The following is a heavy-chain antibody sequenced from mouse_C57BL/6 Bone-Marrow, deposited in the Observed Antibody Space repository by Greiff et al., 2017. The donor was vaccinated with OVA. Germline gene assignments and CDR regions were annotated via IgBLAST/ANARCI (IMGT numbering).Heavy chain of an antibody. J-gene: IGHJ3*01. V-gene: IGHV5-6*01. D-gene: IGHD1-3*01. CDR2: ISSGGSYT. Sequence: EVKVVESGGDLVKPGGSLKLSCAASGFTFSSYGMSWVRQTPDKRLEWVATISSGGSYTYYPDSVKGRFTISRDNAKNTLYLQMSSLKSEDTAMYYWARLNFAWFAYWGQGTLVTGSA. CDR3: ARLNFAWFAY. CDR1: GFTFSSYG.